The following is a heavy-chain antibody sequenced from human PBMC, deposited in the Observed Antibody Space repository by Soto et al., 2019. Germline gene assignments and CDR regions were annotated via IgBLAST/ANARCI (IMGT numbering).Heavy chain of an antibody. Sequence: SGPTLVNPTQTLTLTCTFTGFSLSSSRVGVGWIRQPPEKALEWLGIIYWDDDKRYSPSLKSRLTITKDTSKNQVVLTMTNMDPVDTATYYCAHKFSPGPFDYWGQGALVTVSA. CDR2: IYWDDDK. CDR1: GFSLSSSRVG. CDR3: AHKFSPGPFDY. V-gene: IGHV2-5*02. D-gene: IGHD7-27*01. J-gene: IGHJ4*02.